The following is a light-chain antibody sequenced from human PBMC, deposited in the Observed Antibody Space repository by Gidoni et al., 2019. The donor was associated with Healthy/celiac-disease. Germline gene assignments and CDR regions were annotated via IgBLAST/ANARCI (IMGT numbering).Light chain of an antibody. V-gene: IGKV4-1*01. CDR3: QQYYSTPLT. CDR1: QSVLYSSNNKHY. CDR2: WAS. Sequence: DIVMTQSPDSLAVSLVERATINCKSSQSVLYSSNNKHYLAWYQQKPGQPPKLLIYWASTRESGVPDRFSGSGSGTDFTLTSSSLQAEDVAVYYCQQYYSTPLTFGGXTKVEIK. J-gene: IGKJ4*01.